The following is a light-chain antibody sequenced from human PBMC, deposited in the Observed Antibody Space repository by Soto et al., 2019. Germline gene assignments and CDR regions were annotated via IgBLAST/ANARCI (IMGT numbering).Light chain of an antibody. V-gene: IGKV1-39*01. CDR1: QSISSY. CDR2: AAS. Sequence: DIQMTQSPSSLSASVGDRVTITCRASQSISSYLNWYQQKPGKAPKLLFYAASSLQSGVPSRFSGSGSGTDFTLTISSLQPEDFATYYCQQSYSTLTFGGGTRWIS. J-gene: IGKJ4*01. CDR3: QQSYSTLT.